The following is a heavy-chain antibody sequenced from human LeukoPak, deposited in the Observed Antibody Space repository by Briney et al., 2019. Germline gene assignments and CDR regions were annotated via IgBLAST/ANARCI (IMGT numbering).Heavy chain of an antibody. Sequence: GGSLRLSCAASGLTFDDFAMHWVRQGPGKALEWVSLISWNSDTIEYVDSVKGRFSASRDNAKNSLYLQMHSLRIEDTAIYYCAKDVTPLGSGTSHFEHWGQGILVTVSS. J-gene: IGHJ4*02. CDR3: AKDVTPLGSGTSHFEH. D-gene: IGHD3-10*01. V-gene: IGHV3-9*01. CDR2: ISWNSDTI. CDR1: GLTFDDFA.